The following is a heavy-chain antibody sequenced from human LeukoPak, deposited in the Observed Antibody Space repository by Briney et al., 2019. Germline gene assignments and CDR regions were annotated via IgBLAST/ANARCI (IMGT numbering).Heavy chain of an antibody. D-gene: IGHD3-9*01. Sequence: GGSLRLSCVASGFTFSSYWMHWVRQAPRKGLVWVSRISGDGRNINYADSVRGRFTISRDNAKNTLYLQMNTLTVEDTAVYYCTRDLMDYDVSTGLHHYYMDVWGQGTTVTVSS. CDR3: TRDLMDYDVSTGLHHYYMDV. V-gene: IGHV3-74*01. J-gene: IGHJ6*02. CDR2: ISGDGRNI. CDR1: GFTFSSYW.